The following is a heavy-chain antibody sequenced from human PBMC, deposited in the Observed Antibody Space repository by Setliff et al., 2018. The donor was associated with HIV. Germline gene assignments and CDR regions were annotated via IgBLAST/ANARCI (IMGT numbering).Heavy chain of an antibody. CDR1: GDSISSGNF. CDR2: LYHSGTN. CDR3: ARGGAVTADFDP. Sequence: SETLSLTCTVSGDSISSGNFWGWIRQPPGKGLEWFGSLYHSGTNFYNPSLKSRVTISIDTSTNRLSLKLNSVTAADTALYFCARGGAVTADFDPWGQGTLVTVSS. D-gene: IGHD2-21*02. V-gene: IGHV4-38-2*02. J-gene: IGHJ5*02.